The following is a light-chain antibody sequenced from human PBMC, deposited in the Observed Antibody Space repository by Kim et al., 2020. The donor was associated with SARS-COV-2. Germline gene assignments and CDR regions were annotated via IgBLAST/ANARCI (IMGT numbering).Light chain of an antibody. J-gene: IGKJ5*01. CDR1: QSVTNS. Sequence: EVVMTQSPPSLSVSPGDRATLSCRASQSVTNSLAWYQQKPGQAPRLRIYDTSVRATGIPARFSGSGSGTRFTLTISIVQSEDSAVYFCQQYNNWPPFTFGQGTRLEIK. CDR2: DTS. V-gene: IGKV3D-15*03. CDR3: QQYNNWPPFT.